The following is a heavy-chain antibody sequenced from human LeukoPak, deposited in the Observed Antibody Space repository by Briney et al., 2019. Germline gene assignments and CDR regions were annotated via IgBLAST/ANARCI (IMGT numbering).Heavy chain of an antibody. CDR3: AKAYHDSGCLIDY. V-gene: IGHV3-23*01. J-gene: IGHJ4*02. CDR2: IRGNGATT. CDR1: GFTFSSYA. D-gene: IGHD6-19*01. Sequence: GGSLRLSCAASGFTFSSYAMSWVRQAPGKGLEWVAAIRGNGATTDYADSVKGRFTISRDNSKSTLYLQMNSLRAEDTAVYYCAKAYHDSGCLIDYWGQGTLVTVSS.